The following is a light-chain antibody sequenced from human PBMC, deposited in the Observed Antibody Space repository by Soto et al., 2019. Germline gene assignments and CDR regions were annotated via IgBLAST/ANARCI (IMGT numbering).Light chain of an antibody. V-gene: IGLV1-40*01. J-gene: IGLJ2*01. CDR2: GNL. CDR3: QSYDSSLGVNVV. Sequence: QSVLTQPPSVSGAPGQRVTIPCTGSSSNIGAGYDVHWYQQLPGTAPKLLIHGNLNRASGVPDRFSGSKSGTAASLDITGLQAEDEADYYRQSYDSSLGVNVVFGGGTKLTVL. CDR1: SSNIGAGYD.